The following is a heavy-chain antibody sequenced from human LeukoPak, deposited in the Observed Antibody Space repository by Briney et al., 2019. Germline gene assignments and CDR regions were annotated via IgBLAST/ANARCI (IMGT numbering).Heavy chain of an antibody. J-gene: IGHJ6*02. CDR1: GYTFTDYY. V-gene: IGHV1-2*02. CDR3: ARSERRLDISHYYYPMDV. CDR2: INPNSGDT. D-gene: IGHD1-1*01. Sequence: ASVKVSCKASGYTFTDYYIHLVRQAPGQALEWMGWINPNSGDTKYPQNFQDGVTMTRDTSTTTAYMDLTRLKSEDTAVYYCARSERRLDISHYYYPMDVWGQGTTVTVSS.